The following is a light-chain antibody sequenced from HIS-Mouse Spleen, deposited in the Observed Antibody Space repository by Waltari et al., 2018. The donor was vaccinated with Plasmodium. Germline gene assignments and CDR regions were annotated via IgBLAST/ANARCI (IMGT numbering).Light chain of an antibody. J-gene: IGKJ5*01. CDR2: AAS. Sequence: DIQLTQSPSFLSASVGDRVTITCRASQVISSYLAWYQQKPGKAPKLLIYAASTLQSGVPSRFSGSGSGTEFTLIISSLQPEDFATYYCQQLNSYPITFGQGTRLEIK. CDR1: QVISSY. V-gene: IGKV1-9*01. CDR3: QQLNSYPIT.